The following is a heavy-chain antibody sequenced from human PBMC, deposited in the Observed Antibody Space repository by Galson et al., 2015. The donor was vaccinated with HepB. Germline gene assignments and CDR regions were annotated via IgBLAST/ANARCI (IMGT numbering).Heavy chain of an antibody. D-gene: IGHD6-13*01. CDR1: GYTFTSYY. V-gene: IGHV1-46*01. Sequence: SVKVSCKASGYTFTSYYMHWVRQAPGQGLEWMGIINPSGGSTSYAQKFQGRVTMTRDTSTSTVYMELSSLRSEDAAVYYCARVTIAAAVTKDAFDIWGQGTMVTVSS. CDR2: INPSGGST. CDR3: ARVTIAAAVTKDAFDI. J-gene: IGHJ3*02.